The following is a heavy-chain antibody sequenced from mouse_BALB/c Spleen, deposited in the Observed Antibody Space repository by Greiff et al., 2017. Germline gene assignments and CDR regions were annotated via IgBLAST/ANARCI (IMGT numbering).Heavy chain of an antibody. CDR3: ARSSSPYWYFDV. D-gene: IGHD1-1*01. Sequence: QVQLQQSGAELARPGASVKMSCKASGYTFTSYTMHWVKQRPGQGLEWIGYINPSSGYTNYNQKFKDKATLTADKSSSTAYIQLSSLTSEDSAVYYCARSSSPYWYFDVWGAGTTVTVSS. V-gene: IGHV1-4*01. J-gene: IGHJ1*01. CDR1: GYTFTSYT. CDR2: INPSSGYT.